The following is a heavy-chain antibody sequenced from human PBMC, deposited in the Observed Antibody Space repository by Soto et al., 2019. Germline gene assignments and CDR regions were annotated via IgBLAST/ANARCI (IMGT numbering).Heavy chain of an antibody. CDR3: ARGGVYSLFDY. CDR2: INAGNGNT. Sequence: QVQLVQSGSEEKKPGASVRVSCKASGYTFTSFAIHWVRQAPGHRLECMGWINAGNGNTKYSQKFQGRVTITRDTSASTAYMELSSLRSEDTAVYYCARGGVYSLFDYWGQGTLVNVSS. CDR1: GYTFTSFA. V-gene: IGHV1-3*05. D-gene: IGHD2-8*01. J-gene: IGHJ4*02.